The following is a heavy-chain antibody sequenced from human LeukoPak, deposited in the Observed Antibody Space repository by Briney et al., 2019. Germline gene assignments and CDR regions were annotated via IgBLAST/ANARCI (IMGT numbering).Heavy chain of an antibody. V-gene: IGHV7-4-1*02. CDR3: AREGTRGYSYGNHYYYYMDV. CDR2: INTNTGNP. J-gene: IGHJ6*03. Sequence: ASVKVSCKASGYTFTSYAMNWVRQAPGQGLEWMGWINTNTGNPTYAQGFTGRFVFSLDTSVSTAYLQISSLKAEDTAVYYCAREGTRGYSYGNHYYYYMDVWGKGTTVTVSS. CDR1: GYTFTSYA. D-gene: IGHD5-18*01.